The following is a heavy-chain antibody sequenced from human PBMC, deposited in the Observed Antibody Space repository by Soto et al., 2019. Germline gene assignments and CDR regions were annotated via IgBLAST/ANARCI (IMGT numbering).Heavy chain of an antibody. J-gene: IGHJ6*02. V-gene: IGHV1-2*04. Sequence: ASVKVSCKASGYTFTCYYIHWVRQAPGQGLEWMGWINPNSGGTNYAQKFQGWVTMTRDTSISTAYMELSRLRSDDTAVYYCARDLTLRLSYYYGMDVWGQGTTVTVSS. CDR3: ARDLTLRLSYYYGMDV. CDR1: GYTFTCYY. D-gene: IGHD5-12*01. CDR2: INPNSGGT.